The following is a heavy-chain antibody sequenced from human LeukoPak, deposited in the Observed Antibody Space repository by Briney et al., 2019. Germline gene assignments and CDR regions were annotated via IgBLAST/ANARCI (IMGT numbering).Heavy chain of an antibody. V-gene: IGHV3-30*03. J-gene: IGHJ4*02. CDR3: ARRPSGYHNT. Sequence: GGSLRLSCAASGFTFSSYGMHWVRQAPGKGLEWVAVISYDGSNKYYADSVKGRFTISRDNSKNTLYLQMNSLRAQDTAVYYCARRPSGYHNTGGQGTLVTVSS. CDR1: GFTFSSYG. D-gene: IGHD5-12*01. CDR2: ISYDGSNK.